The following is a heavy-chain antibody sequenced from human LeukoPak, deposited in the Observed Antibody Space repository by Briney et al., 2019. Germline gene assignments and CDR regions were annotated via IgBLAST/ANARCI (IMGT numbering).Heavy chain of an antibody. CDR2: IKQDGSER. CDR1: GFTFSSYW. V-gene: IGHV3-7*01. D-gene: IGHD6-13*01. CDR3: ASAVREQQP. Sequence: PGGSLRLSCAASGFTFSSYWMNRLRQAPGKGLEWVANIKQDGSERYYVDSVKGRFTMYRDKAKNSLYLQMNSLRAEDTAVYYCASAVREQQPWGQGTLVTVSS. J-gene: IGHJ5*02.